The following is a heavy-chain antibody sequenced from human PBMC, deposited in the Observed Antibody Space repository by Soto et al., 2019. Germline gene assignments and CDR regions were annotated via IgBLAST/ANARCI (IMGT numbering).Heavy chain of an antibody. CDR1: GYTFTSYA. CDR2: INAGNGNT. CDR3: ARGVGSGTYYNQYNWFDP. Sequence: GASVKVSCKASGYTFTSYAMHWVCQAPGQRLEWMGWINAGNGNTKYSQKFQGRVTITRDTSASTAYMELSSLRSDDTAVYYCARGVGSGTYYNQYNWFDPWGQGTLVTVSS. J-gene: IGHJ5*02. D-gene: IGHD3-10*01. V-gene: IGHV1-3*01.